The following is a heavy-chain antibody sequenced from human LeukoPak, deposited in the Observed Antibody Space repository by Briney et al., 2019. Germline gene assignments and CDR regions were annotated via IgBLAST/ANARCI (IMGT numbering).Heavy chain of an antibody. V-gene: IGHV4-59*01. Sequence: SETLSLTCTVSGGSISSYYWSWIRQPPGKGLEWIGYIYYSGSTNYNPSLKSRVTISVDTSKNQFSLKLSSVTAADTAVYYCARDLGYGSGYFDYWGQGTLVTVSS. CDR1: GGSISSYY. CDR3: ARDLGYGSGYFDY. CDR2: IYYSGST. D-gene: IGHD3-10*01. J-gene: IGHJ4*02.